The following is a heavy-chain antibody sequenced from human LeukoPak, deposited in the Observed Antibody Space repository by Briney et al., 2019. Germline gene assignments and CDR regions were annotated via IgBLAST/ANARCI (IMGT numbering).Heavy chain of an antibody. D-gene: IGHD6-13*01. Sequence: SETLSLTCTVSGGSISSYYWSWVRQPPGKGLEWIGYISYTGSTNYKPSLKSRVTISVDTSKNQFSLKLSSVTAADTAVYYCARDDDSSSCFDYWGQGTLVTVSS. V-gene: IGHV4-59*12. CDR3: ARDDDSSSCFDY. CDR1: GGSISSYY. CDR2: ISYTGST. J-gene: IGHJ4*02.